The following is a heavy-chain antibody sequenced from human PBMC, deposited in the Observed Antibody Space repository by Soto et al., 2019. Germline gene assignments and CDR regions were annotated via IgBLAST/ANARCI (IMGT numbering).Heavy chain of an antibody. CDR2: INHSGST. D-gene: IGHD6-6*01. CDR1: GGSFSGYY. CDR3: ESGYSSSRGNY. Sequence: SETLSLTCAVYGGSFSGYYWSWIRQPPGKGLEWIGEINHSGSTNYNPSLKSRVTISVDTSKNQFSLKLSSVTAADTAVYYCESGYSSSRGNYWGQGTLVTVSS. V-gene: IGHV4-34*01. J-gene: IGHJ4*02.